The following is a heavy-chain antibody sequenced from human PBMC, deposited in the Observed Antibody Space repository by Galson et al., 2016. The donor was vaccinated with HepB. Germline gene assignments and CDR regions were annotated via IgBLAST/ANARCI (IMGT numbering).Heavy chain of an antibody. Sequence: SLRLSCAASGFTFNIYDLHWVRQAPGKGLEWVAVIWYDGSNKHYADSVKGRFTISRDNSKNTLYLEMNSLRAEDTAVYYCARVAGDDYGDYHDACPIWGQGTMVIVSS. D-gene: IGHD4-17*01. J-gene: IGHJ3*02. CDR1: GFTFNIYD. V-gene: IGHV3-33*01. CDR2: IWYDGSNK. CDR3: ARVAGDDYGDYHDACPI.